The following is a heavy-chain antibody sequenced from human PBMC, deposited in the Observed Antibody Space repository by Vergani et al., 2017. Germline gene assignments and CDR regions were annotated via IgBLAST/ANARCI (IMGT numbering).Heavy chain of an antibody. V-gene: IGHV3-7*03. Sequence: EVQLVESGGGLVQPGGSLRLSCAASGFTFSSYWMSWVRQAPGKGLEWVANIKQDGSEKYYVDSVKGRFTISRDNAKNSLYLQMNSLRAEDTAVYYCARDSYSSSWYFDLWGRGTLVTVSS. CDR3: ARDSYSSSWYFDL. D-gene: IGHD6-13*01. CDR2: IKQDGSEK. CDR1: GFTFSSYW. J-gene: IGHJ2*01.